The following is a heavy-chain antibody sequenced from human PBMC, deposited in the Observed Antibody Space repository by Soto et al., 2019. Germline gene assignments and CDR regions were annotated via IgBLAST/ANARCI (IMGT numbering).Heavy chain of an antibody. CDR3: ARSRGERTVYGLSV. CDR2: INPSGGAT. CDR1: GYIFTTYY. V-gene: IGHV1-46*01. J-gene: IGHJ6*02. Sequence: ASVKVSCKASGYIFTTYYMHWLRQAHGQGLEWVGIINPSGGATSYAEKFQGRVTMTRDTSTSTFYTELSSLRFEDTAVYYCARSRGERTVYGLSVWGQGTTVTVSS. D-gene: IGHD3-10*01.